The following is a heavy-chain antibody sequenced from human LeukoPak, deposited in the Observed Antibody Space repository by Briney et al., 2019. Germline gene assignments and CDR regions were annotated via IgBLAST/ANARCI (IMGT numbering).Heavy chain of an antibody. D-gene: IGHD3-10*02. V-gene: IGHV3-21*01. Sequence: GGSLRLSCAASGFTFSSYSMNWVRQAPGKGLEWVSSISTSSIYIYYADSVKGRFTISRDNAKNSLYLQMNSLRAEDTAVYYCAELGITMIGGVWGKGTTVTISS. J-gene: IGHJ6*04. CDR1: GFTFSSYS. CDR2: ISTSSIYI. CDR3: AELGITMIGGV.